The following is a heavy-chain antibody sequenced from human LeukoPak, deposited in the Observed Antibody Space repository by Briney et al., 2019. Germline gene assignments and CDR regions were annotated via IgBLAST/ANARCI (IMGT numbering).Heavy chain of an antibody. V-gene: IGHV3-23*01. CDR3: ARARYYDSSGWFDY. J-gene: IGHJ4*02. Sequence: GGSLRLSCAASGFTFSSYAMSWVRQAPGKGLEWVSAISGSGGSTYYADSVKGRFTISRDNSKNTLYLQMNSLRVEDTAVYYCARARYYDSSGWFDYWGQGTLVTVSS. CDR2: ISGSGGST. D-gene: IGHD3-22*01. CDR1: GFTFSSYA.